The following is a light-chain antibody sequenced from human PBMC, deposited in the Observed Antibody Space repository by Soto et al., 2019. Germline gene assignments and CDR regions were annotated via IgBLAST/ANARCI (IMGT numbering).Light chain of an antibody. CDR1: SSNIGARYD. CDR3: QSYDSSLNRV. J-gene: IGLJ1*01. V-gene: IGLV1-40*01. Sequence: QYVLTQPPSVSGAPGQRITISCTGSSSNIGARYDVHWYRQLPGTAPKLLLYGDNNRPSGVPDRFSGSRSGASASLAITGLQADDEADYFCQSYDSSLNRVFGTGTKLTVL. CDR2: GDN.